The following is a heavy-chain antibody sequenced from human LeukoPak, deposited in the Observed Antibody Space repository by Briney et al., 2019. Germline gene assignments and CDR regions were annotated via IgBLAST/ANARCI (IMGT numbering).Heavy chain of an antibody. CDR3: ATGGHVRVYDSSAYYGHY. J-gene: IGHJ4*02. Sequence: ASVKVSCKASGYFFISYGISWVRQAPGQGLEWMGIINPNRGSTSYAQKFQGRVTMTRDMSTSTVYMELSSLRSEDTAVYYCATGGHVRVYDSSAYYGHYWGQGTLVTVSS. V-gene: IGHV1-46*01. D-gene: IGHD3-22*01. CDR1: GYFFISYG. CDR2: INPNRGST.